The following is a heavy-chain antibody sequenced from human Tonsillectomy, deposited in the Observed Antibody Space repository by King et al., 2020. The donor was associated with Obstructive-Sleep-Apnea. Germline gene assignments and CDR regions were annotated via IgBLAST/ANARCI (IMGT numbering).Heavy chain of an antibody. Sequence: QLQESGSGLVKPSQTLSLTCAVSGGSISSGGYSWSWIRQPPGKGLEWIGYIYHSGSTYYNPSLKSRVTISVDRAKNQFSLKLGSVTAADTAVYYCARAEGYCSGGSCYFGAFDIWGQGTMVTVSS. V-gene: IGHV4-30-2*01. CDR1: GGSISSGGYS. CDR3: ARAEGYCSGGSCYFGAFDI. CDR2: IYHSGST. D-gene: IGHD2-15*01. J-gene: IGHJ3*02.